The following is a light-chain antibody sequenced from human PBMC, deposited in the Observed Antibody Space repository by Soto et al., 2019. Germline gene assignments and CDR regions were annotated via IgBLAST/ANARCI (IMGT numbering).Light chain of an antibody. CDR1: QTVTRNY. CDR2: GAS. V-gene: IGKV3-20*01. CDR3: QQHGSSPIT. J-gene: IGKJ5*01. Sequence: ELGWTHAPAALSLSPGERTTLSCRASQTVTRNYLAWHQQKPRQTPRLLVYGASSRATGIPDSFSGSGSGTGFIITISSLQHEDFAVYYCQQHGSSPITFGQGTRLEIK.